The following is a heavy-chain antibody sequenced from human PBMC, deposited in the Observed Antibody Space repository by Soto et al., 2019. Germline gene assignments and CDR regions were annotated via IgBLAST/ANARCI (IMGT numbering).Heavy chain of an antibody. CDR2: IYPGDSDP. V-gene: IGHV5-51*01. J-gene: IGHJ1*01. CDR1: GYRFTSYW. CDR3: ARGLSISIVTPVAF. D-gene: IGHD1-26*01. Sequence: GESLKISCKGSGYRFTSYWISWVRQMPGKGLEWMGTIYPGDSDPRYSPSFQGQVTISADKSINTAYLQWSNLQSSDTAMYFCARGLSISIVTPVAFWGKGTLVTVSS.